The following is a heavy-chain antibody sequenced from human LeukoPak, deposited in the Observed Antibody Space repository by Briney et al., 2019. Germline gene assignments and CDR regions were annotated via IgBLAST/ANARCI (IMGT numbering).Heavy chain of an antibody. D-gene: IGHD3-22*01. J-gene: IGHJ4*02. CDR2: IKKDGSDQ. Sequence: GGSLRLSCAASGFTFSSYWMTWVHQAPGKGLEWVANIKKDGSDQYYGDSVKGRFTISRDNTKNSLFLQMNSLRAEDTAMYYCTTYYDSGPSKDWGQGTLVTVSS. CDR1: GFTFSSYW. V-gene: IGHV3-7*05. CDR3: TTYYDSGPSKD.